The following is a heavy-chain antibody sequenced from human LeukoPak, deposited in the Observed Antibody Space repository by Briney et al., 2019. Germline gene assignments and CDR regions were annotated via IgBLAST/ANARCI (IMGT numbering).Heavy chain of an antibody. J-gene: IGHJ4*02. CDR1: GFTFSGHY. CDR2: TRIKVNSYTT. D-gene: IGHD4/OR15-4a*01. CDR3: ARSMYGEGRRIIDFDY. V-gene: IGHV3-72*01. Sequence: PGGSLRLSCAASGFTFSGHYIDWVRQAPGKGLEWVARTRIKVNSYTTAYAASVTGRFTVSRDDSSNSVYLQMNSLKIEDTAVYYCARSMYGEGRRIIDFDYWGQGSLLTVSS.